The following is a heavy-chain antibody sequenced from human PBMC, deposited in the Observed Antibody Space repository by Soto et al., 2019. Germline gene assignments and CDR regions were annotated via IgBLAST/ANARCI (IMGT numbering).Heavy chain of an antibody. CDR3: ARGAAAGNYSDY. J-gene: IGHJ4*02. Sequence: GGSLRLSCAASGFTFSSYWMLWVRQAPGKGLVWVSRVKSDGSITTYADSVKGRFTISRDNAKNTVYLQMNSLRADDTAVYYCARGAAAGNYSDYWGQGALVTVSS. CDR1: GFTFSSYW. V-gene: IGHV3-74*03. CDR2: VKSDGSIT. D-gene: IGHD6-13*01.